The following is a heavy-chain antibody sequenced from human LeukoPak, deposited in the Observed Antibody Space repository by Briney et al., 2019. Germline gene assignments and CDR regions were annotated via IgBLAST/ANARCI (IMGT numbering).Heavy chain of an antibody. CDR1: GYTFTSYA. CDR3: ARGTAEGLDR. J-gene: IGHJ5*02. V-gene: IGHV1-3*04. CDR2: INTGNGNT. Sequence: ASVKVSCKASGYTFTSYAMHWVRQAPGQRPEWMGWINTGNGNTKYSQKFQGRVTISRDTSANTAYMEVSSLRSEDTAVYYCARGTAEGLDRWGQGTLVTVSS. D-gene: IGHD2-2*01.